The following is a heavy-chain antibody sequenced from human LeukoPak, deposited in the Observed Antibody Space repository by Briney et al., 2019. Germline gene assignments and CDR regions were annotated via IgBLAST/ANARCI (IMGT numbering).Heavy chain of an antibody. J-gene: IGHJ6*03. CDR3: ARRPYYYDSSGYWGSYYYYYMDV. CDR1: GGSISSYY. Sequence: SETLSLTCTVSGGSISSYYWSWIRQPPGKGLEWIGEINHSGSTNYNPSLKSRVTISVDTSKNQFSLKLSSVTAADTAVFYCARRPYYYDSSGYWGSYYYYYMDVWGKGTTVTISS. CDR2: INHSGST. D-gene: IGHD3-22*01. V-gene: IGHV4-34*01.